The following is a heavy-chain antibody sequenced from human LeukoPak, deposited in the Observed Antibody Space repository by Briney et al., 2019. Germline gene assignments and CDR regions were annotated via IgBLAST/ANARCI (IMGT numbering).Heavy chain of an antibody. CDR1: GFTFSSYS. CDR3: AKGGATTVRGIIKD. CDR2: TSWNGIRI. V-gene: IGHV3-9*01. D-gene: IGHD3-10*01. Sequence: PGGSLRPSCAASGFTFSSYSMNWVRQAPGKGLEWVSGTSWNGIRIGYADSVKGRFSISRDNARKSLYLHMDRLRPEDTALYYCAKGGATTVRGIIKDWGQGTLVTVSS. J-gene: IGHJ4*02.